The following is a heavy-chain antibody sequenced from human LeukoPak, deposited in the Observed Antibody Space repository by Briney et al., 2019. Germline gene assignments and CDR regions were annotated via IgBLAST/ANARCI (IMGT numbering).Heavy chain of an antibody. CDR1: GFTFDDYA. CDR2: ISGSGGST. V-gene: IGHV3-23*01. J-gene: IGHJ6*02. Sequence: GGSLRLSCAASGFTFDDYAMHWVRQAPGKGLEWVSAISGSGGSTYYADSVKGRFTISRDDPKNTLYLQMNSLRAEDTAVYYCAKASFVRKGYGMDVWGQGTTVTVSS. CDR3: AKASFVRKGYGMDV. D-gene: IGHD1-14*01.